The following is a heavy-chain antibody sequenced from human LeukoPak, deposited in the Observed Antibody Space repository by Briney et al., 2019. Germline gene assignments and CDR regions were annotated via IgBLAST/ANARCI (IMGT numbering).Heavy chain of an antibody. J-gene: IGHJ4*02. Sequence: WASVKVSCKASGGTFSSYAISWVRQTPGQGLEWMGRIIPILGIANYAQKFQGRVTITADKPTSTAYMELSSLRSEDTAVYYCARGKAPPGYYFDYWGQGTLITVSS. CDR2: IIPILGIA. D-gene: IGHD3-10*01. CDR1: GGTFSSYA. V-gene: IGHV1-69*04. CDR3: ARGKAPPGYYFDY.